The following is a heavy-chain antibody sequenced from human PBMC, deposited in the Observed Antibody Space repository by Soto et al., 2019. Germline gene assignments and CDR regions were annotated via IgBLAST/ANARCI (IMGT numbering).Heavy chain of an antibody. V-gene: IGHV3-33*01. CDR2: IWYDGSNN. CDR3: ARDYLVVPLLVIDY. CDR1: GFTFSSYG. J-gene: IGHJ4*02. Sequence: QVQLVESGGGVVQPGRSLRLSCAASGFTFSSYGMHWVRQAPGKGLEWVAVIWYDGSNNYYADSVKGRFTISRDNSKTPLYLQMNSLRAEDPAVYYSARDYLVVPLLVIDYCCQATLVTVSS. D-gene: IGHD2-15*01.